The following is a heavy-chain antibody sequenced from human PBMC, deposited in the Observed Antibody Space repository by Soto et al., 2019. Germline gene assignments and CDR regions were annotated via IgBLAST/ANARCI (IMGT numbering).Heavy chain of an antibody. CDR2: INHSGST. CDR1: GGSFSGYY. V-gene: IGHV4-34*01. CDR3: ARGHSSSWYVRIYYYYGMDV. D-gene: IGHD6-13*01. J-gene: IGHJ6*02. Sequence: ASETVSLTCAVYGGSFSGYYWSWIRQPPGKGLEWIGEINHSGSTNYNPSLKSRVTISVDTSKNQFSLKLSSVTAADTAVYYCARGHSSSWYVRIYYYYGMDVWGQGTTVTVSS.